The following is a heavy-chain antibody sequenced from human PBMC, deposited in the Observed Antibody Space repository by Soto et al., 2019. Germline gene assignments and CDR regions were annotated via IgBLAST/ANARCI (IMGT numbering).Heavy chain of an antibody. CDR3: AKALYCSGGSCLLDY. CDR2: ISGSGGST. J-gene: IGHJ4*02. CDR1: GFTFSSYA. D-gene: IGHD2-15*01. V-gene: IGHV3-23*01. Sequence: GGSLRLSCAASGFTFSSYAMSWVRQAPGKGLEWVSAISGSGGSTYYADSVKGRFTISRDNSKNTLYLQMNSLRAEDTAVYYCAKALYCSGGSCLLDYWGQGTLVTVSS.